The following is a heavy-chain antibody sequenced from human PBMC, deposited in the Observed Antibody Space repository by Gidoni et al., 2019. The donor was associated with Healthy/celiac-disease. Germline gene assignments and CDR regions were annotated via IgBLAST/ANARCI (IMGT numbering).Heavy chain of an antibody. J-gene: IGHJ4*02. Sequence: QVQLVESGGGVVQPGRSLRLSCAASGFTFRSSGLPWVRQAPGKGLEWVAVISYDGSNKYYADSVKGRFTISRDNSKNTLYLQMNSLRAEDTAVYYCAKERYYDFWSGYYPNEYYFDYWGQGTLVTVSS. V-gene: IGHV3-30*18. CDR1: GFTFRSSG. D-gene: IGHD3-3*01. CDR3: AKERYYDFWSGYYPNEYYFDY. CDR2: ISYDGSNK.